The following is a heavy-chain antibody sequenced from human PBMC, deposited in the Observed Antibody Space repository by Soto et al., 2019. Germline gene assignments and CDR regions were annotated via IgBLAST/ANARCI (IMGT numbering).Heavy chain of an antibody. CDR1: GGSISSSNW. CDR3: ARRWGEGRVDY. D-gene: IGHD3-10*01. CDR2: IYHSGST. V-gene: IGHV4-4*02. Sequence: QVQLQESGPGLVKPSGTLSLTCAVSGGSISSSNWSWVRQPPGKGLQWIGEIYHSGSTNYIPSLKSRVTISXXKSRNQFSLKLSSVTAADTAVYYCARRWGEGRVDYWGQGTLVTVSS. J-gene: IGHJ4*02.